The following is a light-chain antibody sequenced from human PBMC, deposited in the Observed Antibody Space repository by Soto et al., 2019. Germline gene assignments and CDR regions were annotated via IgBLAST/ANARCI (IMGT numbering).Light chain of an antibody. Sequence: SYELTQPPSVSVAPGKTARITCGGANIGSKSVHWYQQKPGQAPVLVIYYDSDRTSGIPERFSGSNSGNTATLTISRVEAGDDADYYCQVWDSSRVLVIFGGGTKLTVL. V-gene: IGLV3-21*04. CDR3: QVWDSSRVLVI. CDR1: NIGSKS. CDR2: YDS. J-gene: IGLJ2*01.